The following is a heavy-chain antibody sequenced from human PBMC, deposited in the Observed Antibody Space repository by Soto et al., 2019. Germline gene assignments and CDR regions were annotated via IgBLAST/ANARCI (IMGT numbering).Heavy chain of an antibody. CDR3: ARTLLFLQWSYYFDY. D-gene: IGHD3-3*01. CDR2: IYYSEST. Sequence: SETLSLTXTVSNGSISSAGYYWSWIRQHPGKGLEWIGYIYYSESTYYNPSLKSRVTMSVDTSKNQFSLKLSSVTAADTAVYYCARTLLFLQWSYYFDYWGRGTLVTVSS. CDR1: NGSISSAGYY. J-gene: IGHJ4*02. V-gene: IGHV4-31*02.